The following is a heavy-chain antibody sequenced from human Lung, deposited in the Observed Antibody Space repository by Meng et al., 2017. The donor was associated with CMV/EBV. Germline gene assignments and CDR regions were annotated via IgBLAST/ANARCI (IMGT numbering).Heavy chain of an antibody. Sequence: GGSLRLXCAASGFIFNAYGMHWVRQAPGKGLEWVAFIRYDGSNKNYADSVKGRFTISRDNSKNTVYLQLNSLRVDDSAVYYCAKDWGQLVNYFDYWGQGTXVTVYS. D-gene: IGHD6-6*01. CDR1: GFIFNAYG. CDR3: AKDWGQLVNYFDY. CDR2: IRYDGSNK. V-gene: IGHV3-30*02. J-gene: IGHJ4*02.